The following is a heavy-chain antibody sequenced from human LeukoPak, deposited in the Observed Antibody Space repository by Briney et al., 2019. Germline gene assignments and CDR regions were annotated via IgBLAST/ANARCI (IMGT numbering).Heavy chain of an antibody. Sequence: GGSLRLSCTASGFTFSGYGMSWVRQAPGKGLEWVSYISSSASIIYYSDSVKGRFTISRDNSKNTLYLQMSSLRAEDTAVYYCATGDIVATVSYFDYWGQGTLVTVSS. CDR2: ISSSASII. CDR3: ATGDIVATVSYFDY. CDR1: GFTFSGYG. D-gene: IGHD5-12*01. J-gene: IGHJ4*02. V-gene: IGHV3-23*01.